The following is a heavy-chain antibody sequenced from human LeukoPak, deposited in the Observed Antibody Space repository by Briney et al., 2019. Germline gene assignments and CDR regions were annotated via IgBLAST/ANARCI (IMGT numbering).Heavy chain of an antibody. V-gene: IGHV1-46*01. J-gene: IGHJ4*02. Sequence: GASLKVSCKASGYTFTNYYMHWVRQARGQGLEWMGIINPNGGAISYAQKFQGRVTLTRDTSTNTVYMELSSLRSEDTAVYFCARATLSDFYFNYWGQGTLVTVSS. CDR1: GYTFTNYY. CDR2: INPNGGAI. CDR3: ARATLSDFYFNY.